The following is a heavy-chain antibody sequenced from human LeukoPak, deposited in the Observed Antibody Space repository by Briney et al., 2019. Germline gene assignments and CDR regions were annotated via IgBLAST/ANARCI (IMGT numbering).Heavy chain of an antibody. CDR1: GGSFSGYY. D-gene: IGHD3-22*01. V-gene: IGHV4-31*11. CDR3: ARGHYYDSSGYHGALDD. J-gene: IGHJ4*02. CDR2: IYYSGST. Sequence: ASGTLSLTCAVYGGSFSGYYWSWIRQHPGKGLEWIGYIYYSGSTYYNPSLKSRVTISADTSKNQFSLKLSSVTAADTAVYYCARGHYYDSSGYHGALDDWGQGTLVTVSS.